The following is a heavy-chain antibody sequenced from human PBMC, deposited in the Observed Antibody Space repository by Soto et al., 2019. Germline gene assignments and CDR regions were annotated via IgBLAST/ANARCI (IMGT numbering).Heavy chain of an antibody. J-gene: IGHJ3*02. CDR3: ARGGRYDILTGYANAFDI. CDR1: GYTFTSYD. Sequence: VKVSCKASGYTFTSYDINWVRQATGQGLEWMGWMNPNSGNTGYAQKFQGRVTMTRNTSISTAYMELSSLRSEDTAVYYCARGGRYDILTGYANAFDIWGQGTMVTVSS. D-gene: IGHD3-9*01. V-gene: IGHV1-8*01. CDR2: MNPNSGNT.